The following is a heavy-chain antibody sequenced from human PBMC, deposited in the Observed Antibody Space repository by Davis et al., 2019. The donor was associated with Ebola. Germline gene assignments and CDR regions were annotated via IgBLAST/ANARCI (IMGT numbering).Heavy chain of an antibody. V-gene: IGHV3-30-3*01. D-gene: IGHD6-25*01. CDR1: GVTFSSFA. CDR2: ISHNGGQK. J-gene: IGHJ6*03. CDR3: AHFGYPLGQRLHMDV. Sequence: PGGSLRLSCAASGVTFSSFAIHWVRQAPGKGLEWVAVISHNGGQKFYADSVTGRFTISRDNSNNTVYLHMYSLTPTDTAVYYCAHFGYPLGQRLHMDVWGTGTTITVSS.